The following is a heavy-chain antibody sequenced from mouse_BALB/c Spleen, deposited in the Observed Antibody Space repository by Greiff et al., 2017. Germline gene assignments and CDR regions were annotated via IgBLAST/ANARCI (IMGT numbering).Heavy chain of an antibody. J-gene: IGHJ4*01. CDR1: GYTFSSYW. CDR2: ILPGSGST. Sequence: QVQLQQSGAELMKPGASVKISCKATGYTFSSYWIEWVKQRPGHGLEWIGEILPGSGSTNYNEKFKGKATFTADTSSNTAYMQLSSLTSEDSAVYYCARSYDYDEDYAMDYWGQGTSVTVSS. D-gene: IGHD2-4*01. CDR3: ARSYDYDEDYAMDY. V-gene: IGHV1-9*01.